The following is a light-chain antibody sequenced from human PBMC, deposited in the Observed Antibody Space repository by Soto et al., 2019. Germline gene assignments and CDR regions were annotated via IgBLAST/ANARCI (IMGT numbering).Light chain of an antibody. CDR2: GAS. CDR1: QSISNNY. Sequence: IVLTQSPGTLSLSPGERATLSCRASQSISNNYLAWYQQRPGQAPRLLISGASSRATGIPDRFSGSGSGTDFTLTISSLQPEDFATYYCQQANSFPSFGQGTKLEIK. CDR3: QQANSFPS. J-gene: IGKJ2*01. V-gene: IGKV3-20*01.